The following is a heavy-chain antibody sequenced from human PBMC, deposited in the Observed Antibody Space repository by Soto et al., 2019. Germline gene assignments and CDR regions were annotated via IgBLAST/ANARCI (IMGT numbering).Heavy chain of an antibody. CDR3: ARGANGYYYFDY. J-gene: IGHJ4*02. Sequence: EVQLVESGGGLVQPGGSLRLSCAASGFSFSDYWMHGVRQAPGEGLVWLSRITRDGSSTNYADSVKGRFTISRDNAKNTLYLQVNSLRGEDTAVYYCARGANGYYYFDYWGQGTLVTVSS. V-gene: IGHV3-74*01. D-gene: IGHD5-18*01. CDR1: GFSFSDYW. CDR2: ITRDGSST.